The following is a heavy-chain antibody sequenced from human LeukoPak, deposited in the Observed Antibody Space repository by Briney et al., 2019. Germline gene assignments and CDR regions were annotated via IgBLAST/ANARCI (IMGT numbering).Heavy chain of an antibody. CDR3: ALYCSGGRCYPIGGAFDI. CDR1: GFTFSSYD. D-gene: IGHD2-15*01. CDR2: ISRSGDST. V-gene: IGHV3-23*01. Sequence: GGSLRLSCAASGFTFSSYDMSWVRQAPGKGLEWVSAISRSGDSTYYVDSVKGRFTISRDNSKNTLYLQMNSLRAEDTAVYYCALYCSGGRCYPIGGAFDIWGRGTMVTVPS. J-gene: IGHJ3*02.